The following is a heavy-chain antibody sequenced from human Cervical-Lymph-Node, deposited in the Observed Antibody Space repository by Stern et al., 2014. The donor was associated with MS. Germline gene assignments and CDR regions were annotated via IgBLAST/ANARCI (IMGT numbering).Heavy chain of an antibody. CDR2: ISPTTGTT. V-gene: IGHV1-46*01. CDR3: ARDIAAAATGFDY. D-gene: IGHD6-13*01. Sequence: QVQLGQSGAAVREPGNSVKVSCKTSGYTLTNHYIHWVRQAPGQGLEWMGIISPTTGTTTHAQKFQGRVTMTRDTATSTVYMDLSSLRSEDTAVYFCARDIAAAATGFDYWGQGTLLTVSS. J-gene: IGHJ4*02. CDR1: GYTLTNHY.